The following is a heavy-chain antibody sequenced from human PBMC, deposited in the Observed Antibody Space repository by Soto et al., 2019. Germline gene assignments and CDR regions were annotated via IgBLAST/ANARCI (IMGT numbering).Heavy chain of an antibody. V-gene: IGHV2-5*02. CDR1: GFSLSTSGVA. Sequence: QITLKESGPTLVKPTQTLTLTCTFSGFSLSTSGVAVGWIRQPPGKALEWLALIYWDDNKRYSPSMKGRLTITRDTSKNQVVLIMTNMDPEDTATYYCAHRLTATAFDIWGQGTMVTVSS. D-gene: IGHD2-21*02. CDR2: IYWDDNK. J-gene: IGHJ3*02. CDR3: AHRLTATAFDI.